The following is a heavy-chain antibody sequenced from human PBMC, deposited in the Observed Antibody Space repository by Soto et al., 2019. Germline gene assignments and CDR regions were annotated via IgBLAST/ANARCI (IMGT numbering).Heavy chain of an antibody. CDR3: ARAAYEILTGYYRR. J-gene: IGHJ4*02. V-gene: IGHV1-18*01. CDR1: GYTFTSCG. D-gene: IGHD3-9*01. Sequence: ASVKASCKASGYTFTSCGMRWVRQAPGQGLEWMGWISAYNGNTNYAQKFQDRVTMTTDTSTSTAYMELRSLRSDDTAMYYCARAAYEILTGYYRRWGQGTLVTVSS. CDR2: ISAYNGNT.